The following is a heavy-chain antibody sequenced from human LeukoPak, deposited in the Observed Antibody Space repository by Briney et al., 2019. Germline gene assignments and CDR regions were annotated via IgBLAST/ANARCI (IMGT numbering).Heavy chain of an antibody. D-gene: IGHD6-19*01. V-gene: IGHV5-51*01. CDR3: XXLXGSXGWLFDY. CDR2: IYPGDSDT. J-gene: IGHJ4*02. CDR1: GYSFTSYW. Sequence: ESLXXSCKGSGYSFTSYWIGWVRQLPGKGLEWMGIIYPGDSDTRYSPSFQGQVTISADKSISTAYLQWSSLKASDTAMYYCXXLXGSXGWLFDYWGQGXLVTVSS.